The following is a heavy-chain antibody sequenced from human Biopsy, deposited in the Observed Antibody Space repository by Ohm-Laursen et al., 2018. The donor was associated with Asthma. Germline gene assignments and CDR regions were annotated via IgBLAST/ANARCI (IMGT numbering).Heavy chain of an antibody. CDR3: ARGYSCSDRIVYYYSGLEV. Sequence: SVTVSCKASGDPFSNYAISWVRQAPGQGLEWMGGLIPVLGTPDHAQMFEGRVTITADESTSTAYMELSSLSSEDTAVYYCARGYSCSDRIVYYYSGLEVWGQGTTVTVSS. D-gene: IGHD5-12*01. J-gene: IGHJ6*02. V-gene: IGHV1-69*13. CDR2: LIPVLGTP. CDR1: GDPFSNYA.